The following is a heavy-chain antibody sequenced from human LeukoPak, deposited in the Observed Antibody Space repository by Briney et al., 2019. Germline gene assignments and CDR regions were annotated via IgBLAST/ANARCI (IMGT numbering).Heavy chain of an antibody. D-gene: IGHD3-22*01. CDR3: ARDIYYDSSGYPSFDY. V-gene: IGHV1-46*01. CDR1: GYTFTSYY. CDR2: INPSGGST. Sequence: ASVKVSCKASGYTFTSYYMHWVRQAPGQGLEWMGIINPSGGSTSYGQKFQGRVTMTRDTSTSTVYMELSSLRSEDTAVYYCARDIYYDSSGYPSFDYWGQGTLVTVSS. J-gene: IGHJ4*02.